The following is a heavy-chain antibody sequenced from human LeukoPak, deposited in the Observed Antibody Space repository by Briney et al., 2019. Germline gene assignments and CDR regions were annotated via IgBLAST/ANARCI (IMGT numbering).Heavy chain of an antibody. J-gene: IGHJ4*02. CDR1: GYTFTSYG. CDR2: ISAYNGNT. CDR3: AREVAVAGSAIEEIDY. V-gene: IGHV1-18*01. D-gene: IGHD6-19*01. Sequence: ASVKVSCKASGYTFTSYGISWVRQAPGQGLEWMGWISAYNGNTNYAQKLQGRVTMTTDTSTSTAYMELRSLRSEDTAVYYCAREVAVAGSAIEEIDYWGQGTLVTVSS.